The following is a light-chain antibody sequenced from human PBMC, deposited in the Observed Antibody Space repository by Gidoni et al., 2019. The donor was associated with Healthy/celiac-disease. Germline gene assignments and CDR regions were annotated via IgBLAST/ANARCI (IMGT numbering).Light chain of an antibody. CDR3: SSYTSSSTVV. J-gene: IGLJ2*01. CDR1: SSDVGGYNY. V-gene: IGLV2-14*01. CDR2: EVS. Sequence: QSALTQPASVSGSHGQSITISCTGTSSDVGGYNYVSWYQQHPGKTPKLIIYEVSNRPPGVSNRFSGSKAGNTASLTISGLQAEDEADYYCSSYTSSSTVVFGGGTKLTVL.